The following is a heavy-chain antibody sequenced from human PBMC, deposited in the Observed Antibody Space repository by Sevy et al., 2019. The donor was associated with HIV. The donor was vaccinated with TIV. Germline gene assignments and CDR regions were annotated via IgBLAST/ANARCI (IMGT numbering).Heavy chain of an antibody. V-gene: IGHV4-4*07. Sequence: SETLSLTCTVSGASISSYYWSWIRQPAGKGLEWIGRISTSGTNYNPSLKSRVTMSLDTSKNQFSLMLSSVTAADTAIYYCARQPWGQLAHFNYYYMDVWGKGTTVTVSS. CDR3: ARQPWGQLAHFNYYYMDV. D-gene: IGHD6-13*01. J-gene: IGHJ6*03. CDR2: ISTSGT. CDR1: GASISSYY.